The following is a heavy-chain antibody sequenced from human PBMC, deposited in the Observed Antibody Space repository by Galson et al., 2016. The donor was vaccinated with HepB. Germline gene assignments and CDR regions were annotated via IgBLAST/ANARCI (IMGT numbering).Heavy chain of an antibody. Sequence: SVKVSCKASGNTSTTYFIHWVRQAPGQGLEWMGLFSPSDGSTNYAQKFQGRITMTRDTSTSTAYMEMSSLRYEDTAVYFCARDPDDYGDYCFDYWGQGTLVTVSS. J-gene: IGHJ4*02. V-gene: IGHV1-46*01. CDR1: GNTSTTYF. CDR3: ARDPDDYGDYCFDY. CDR2: FSPSDGST. D-gene: IGHD4-17*01.